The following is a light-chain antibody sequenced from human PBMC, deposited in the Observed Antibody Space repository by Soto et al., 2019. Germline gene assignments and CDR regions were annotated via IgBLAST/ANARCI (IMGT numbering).Light chain of an antibody. CDR3: HQYGSSPQT. Sequence: EIVLTQSPATLSLSPGERATLSCRASQSVSSYLAWYQQKPGQAPRLLIYDASNRATGIPARFSGSGSGTEFTLTVARLEPEDFAVYYCHQYGSSPQTFGRGTKVDI. J-gene: IGKJ1*01. V-gene: IGKV3-11*01. CDR2: DAS. CDR1: QSVSSY.